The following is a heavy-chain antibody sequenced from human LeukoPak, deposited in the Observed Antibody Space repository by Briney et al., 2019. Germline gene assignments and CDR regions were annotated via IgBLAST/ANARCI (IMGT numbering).Heavy chain of an antibody. V-gene: IGHV5-51*01. CDR1: GYSFTTYW. J-gene: IGHJ4*02. CDR3: AANRAFGSGSFDY. CDR2: IYPGDSDT. Sequence: GESLKISCQGSGYSFTTYWIGWVRQMPGKGLGWMGIIYPGDSDTKYSPSFQGQVTISADKSISTAYLQWSSLKASDTAMYYCAANRAFGSGSFDYWGQGTLVTVSS. D-gene: IGHD3-10*01.